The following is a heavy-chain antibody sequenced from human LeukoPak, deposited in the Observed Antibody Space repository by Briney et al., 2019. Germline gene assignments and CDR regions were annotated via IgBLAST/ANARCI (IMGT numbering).Heavy chain of an antibody. CDR1: GGSISSGSYY. V-gene: IGHV4-61*02. CDR2: IYTSGST. CDR3: ARGSSSWYMPDY. D-gene: IGHD6-13*01. J-gene: IGHJ4*02. Sequence: PSETLSLTCTVSGGSISSGSYYWSWIRQPAGKGLEWIGRIYTSGSTNYNPSLKSRVTRSVDTSKNQFSLQLSSVTAADTAVYYCARGSSSWYMPDYWGQGTLVTVSS.